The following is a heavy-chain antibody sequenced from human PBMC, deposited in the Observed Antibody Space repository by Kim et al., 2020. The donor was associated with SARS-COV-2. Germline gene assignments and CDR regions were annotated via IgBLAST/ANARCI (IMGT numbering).Heavy chain of an antibody. Sequence: GGSLRLSCAASGFSFSTYAISWVRQAPGKGLEWVSGISGSGAGTDYADSVKGRFSISRDNSNNTVFLQMNSLRGDDTGVYYCARDLGGADVWGQGTTVIV. V-gene: IGHV3-23*01. J-gene: IGHJ6*02. CDR1: GFSFSTYA. CDR2: ISGSGAGT. D-gene: IGHD3-16*01. CDR3: ARDLGGADV.